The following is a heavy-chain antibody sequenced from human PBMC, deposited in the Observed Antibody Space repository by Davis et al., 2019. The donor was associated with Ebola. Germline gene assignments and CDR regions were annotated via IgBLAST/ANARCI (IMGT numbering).Heavy chain of an antibody. CDR1: GFSLSNARMG. J-gene: IGHJ6*02. CDR3: ARIRLDSSGWCGGGYYYYGMDV. V-gene: IGHV2-26*01. Sequence: SGPTLVKPTETLTLTCTVSGFSLSNARMGVSWIRQPPGKALEWLAHIFSNDEKSYSTSLKSRLTISKDTSKSQVVLTMTNMDPVDTATYYCARIRLDSSGWCGGGYYYYGMDVWGQGTTVTVSS. D-gene: IGHD6-19*01. CDR2: IFSNDEK.